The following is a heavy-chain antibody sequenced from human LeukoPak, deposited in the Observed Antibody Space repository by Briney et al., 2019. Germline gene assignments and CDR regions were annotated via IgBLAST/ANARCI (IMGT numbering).Heavy chain of an antibody. D-gene: IGHD3-10*01. J-gene: IGHJ3*02. CDR1: VFTSSSYG. CDR3: AKGRGAFDI. Sequence: GGSLRLSCVAPVFTSSSYGMHWVRQAPGKGLEWVAVISNDGSNKYYADSVKGRFTISRDNSKNTLCLQMNSLRAEDTAVYYCAKGRGAFDIWGQGTMVTVSS. CDR2: ISNDGSNK. V-gene: IGHV3-30*18.